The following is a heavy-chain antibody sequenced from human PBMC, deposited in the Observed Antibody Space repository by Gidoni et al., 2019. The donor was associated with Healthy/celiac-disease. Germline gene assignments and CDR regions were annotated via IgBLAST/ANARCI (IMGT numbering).Heavy chain of an antibody. CDR3: TTYSYGPLAFDY. D-gene: IGHD5-18*01. V-gene: IGHV3-15*01. J-gene: IGHJ4*02. Sequence: EVQLVESGGGLVKPGGSLRLSCAASGFTCSNAWMSWVRQAPGKGLEWVGRIKSKTDGGTTDYAAPVKGRFTISRDDSKNTLYLQMNSLKTEDTAVYYCTTYSYGPLAFDYWGQGTLVTVSS. CDR2: IKSKTDGGTT. CDR1: GFTCSNAW.